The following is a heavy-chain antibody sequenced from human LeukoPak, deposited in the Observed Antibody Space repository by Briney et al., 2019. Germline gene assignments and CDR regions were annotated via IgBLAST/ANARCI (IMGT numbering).Heavy chain of an antibody. CDR2: IGASDGTT. CDR3: AKLLPN. J-gene: IGHJ4*02. Sequence: GGSLRLSCAASGFTFSSSVMSWVRQAPGKGLEWVSTIGASDGTTYYADSVKGRFTISRDNSKNTLYLQMNSLRAEDTAIYYCAKLLPNWGQGTLVTVSS. CDR1: GFTFSSSV. V-gene: IGHV3-23*01.